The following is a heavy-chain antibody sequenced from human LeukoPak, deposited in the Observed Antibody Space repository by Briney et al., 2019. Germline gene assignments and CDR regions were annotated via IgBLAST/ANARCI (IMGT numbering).Heavy chain of an antibody. J-gene: IGHJ4*02. CDR2: IYPGDSDT. V-gene: IGHV5-51*01. Sequence: GESLQISCKGSGYRFISYWIGWVRQMPGKGPEWMGIIYPGDSDTRYSPSFQGQATISADKSISTAYLQWSSLKASDTAMYYCARLGLAQQWLASIDYWGQGTLVTVSS. CDR1: GYRFISYW. CDR3: ARLGLAQQWLASIDY. D-gene: IGHD6-19*01.